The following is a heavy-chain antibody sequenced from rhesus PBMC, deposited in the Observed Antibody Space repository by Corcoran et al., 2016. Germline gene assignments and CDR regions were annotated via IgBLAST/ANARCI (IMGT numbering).Heavy chain of an antibody. D-gene: IGHD4-29*01. CDR3: ARGGATVAAPLDY. CDR2: IYGVSRST. Sequence: QVQLQESGTGLVKPSETLSLPCAVSGYSISSGYGWGWIRPSPGMGLEWIGEIYGVSRSTYSNPRLNSLGTVSNDTAKNQCSLKVNSVTAADTAVYYCARGGATVAAPLDYWGQGVLVTVSS. J-gene: IGHJ4*01. V-gene: IGHV4-127*01. CDR1: GYSISSGYG.